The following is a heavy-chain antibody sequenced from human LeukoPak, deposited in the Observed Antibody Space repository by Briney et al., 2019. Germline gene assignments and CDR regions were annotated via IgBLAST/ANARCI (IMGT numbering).Heavy chain of an antibody. D-gene: IGHD1-1*01. J-gene: IGHJ5*02. V-gene: IGHV1-69*04. CDR2: IIPILGIA. CDR1: GGTFSSYA. CDR3: AFEGRPTGTTVLWFDP. Sequence: SVKVSCKASGGTFSSYAISWVRQAPGQGLEWMGRIIPILGIANYAQKFQGRVTITTDESTSTAYMELGSLKSEDTAVYYCAFEGRPTGTTVLWFDPWGQGTLVTVSS.